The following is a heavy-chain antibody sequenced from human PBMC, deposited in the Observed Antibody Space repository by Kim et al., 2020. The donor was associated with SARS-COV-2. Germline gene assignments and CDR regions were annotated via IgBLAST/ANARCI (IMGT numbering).Heavy chain of an antibody. V-gene: IGHV3-74*01. CDR2: INSDGSAT. D-gene: IGHD6-13*01. J-gene: IGHJ4*02. CDR1: GFTFSNYW. CDR3: AREGIAVAGDGVGDY. Sequence: GGSLRLSCAASGFTFSNYWMHWVRQAPGKGLEWVSRINSDGSATRYADSVKGRFTISRDNAKNTLYVQMNSLRAEDTAVYYCAREGIAVAGDGVGDYWGQGTLVTVSS.